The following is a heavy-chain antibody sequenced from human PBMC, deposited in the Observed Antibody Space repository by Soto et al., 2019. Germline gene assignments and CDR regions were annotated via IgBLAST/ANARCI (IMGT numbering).Heavy chain of an antibody. D-gene: IGHD3-9*01. CDR2: ISYDGSNK. J-gene: IGHJ6*02. CDR1: GFTFSSYG. Sequence: GGSLRLSCAASGFTFSSYGMHWVRQAPGKGLEWVAVISYDGSNKYYADSVKGRFTVSRDNSKNTLYLQMNSLRAEDTAVYYCAKGRLKAGYYNYYYGMDVWGQGTTVTVSS. V-gene: IGHV3-30*18. CDR3: AKGRLKAGYYNYYYGMDV.